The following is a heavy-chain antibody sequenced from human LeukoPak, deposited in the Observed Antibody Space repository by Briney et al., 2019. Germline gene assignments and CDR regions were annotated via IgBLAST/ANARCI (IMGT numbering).Heavy chain of an antibody. J-gene: IGHJ4*02. Sequence: GGSLRLSCAASGFTFSTYTMSWVRQAPGKGLEWVSSISSSSSSIYYSDSVKGRFTVSRDNAKNSLYLQMNSLRDEDTAVYYCAKHGRGSGCYYDHVDWGQGALVTGSS. CDR1: GFTFSTYT. CDR2: ISSSSSSI. D-gene: IGHD3-3*01. V-gene: IGHV3-21*01. CDR3: AKHGRGSGCYYDHVD.